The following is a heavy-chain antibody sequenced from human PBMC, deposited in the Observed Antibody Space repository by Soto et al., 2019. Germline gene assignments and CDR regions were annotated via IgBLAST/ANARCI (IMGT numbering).Heavy chain of an antibody. CDR2: LNSDGSST. D-gene: IGHD5-12*01. CDR1: GFTFSRYW. CDR3: ARDQGYVGFDY. J-gene: IGHJ4*02. Sequence: EVQLVESGGGLVQPGGSLRLSCAASGFTFSRYWLHWVRQVPGKGLVWVSRLNSDGSSTNYADSVKGRFTISRDNAKNTLYLQMNSLRVEDTAGYYCARDQGYVGFDYWGQGTLVTVSS. V-gene: IGHV3-74*01.